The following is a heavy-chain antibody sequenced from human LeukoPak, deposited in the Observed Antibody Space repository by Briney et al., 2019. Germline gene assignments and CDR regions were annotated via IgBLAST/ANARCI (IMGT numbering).Heavy chain of an antibody. CDR2: INTDGSNT. D-gene: IGHD3-22*01. CDR1: GFTFDYYW. V-gene: IGHV3-74*01. Sequence: GGSLRLSCAASGFTFDYYWMHWVRQAPGKGLMWVSRINTDGSNTHYADSVKGRFTISRDNAKNTLYLQMNGLRVEDTAVYYCVVWGEDRSGHRFDFWGRGTLVTVSS. CDR3: VVWGEDRSGHRFDF. J-gene: IGHJ4*02.